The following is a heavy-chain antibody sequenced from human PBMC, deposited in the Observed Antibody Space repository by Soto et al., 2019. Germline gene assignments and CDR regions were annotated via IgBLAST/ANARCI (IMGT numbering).Heavy chain of an antibody. V-gene: IGHV3-23*01. CDR1: GFTFRHYA. J-gene: IGHJ4*02. CDR3: AKKLLFGSGTYYFYFDY. D-gene: IGHD3-10*01. Sequence: EVQLLESGGGLVQPGGSLRLSCAASGFTFRHYAMSWVRQAPGKGLEWVSTITYSGGSTYYADSVKGRFIISRDNSKNTLYLQLNSLRVEDTAVYYCAKKLLFGSGTYYFYFDYWGQGTLVTVSS. CDR2: ITYSGGST.